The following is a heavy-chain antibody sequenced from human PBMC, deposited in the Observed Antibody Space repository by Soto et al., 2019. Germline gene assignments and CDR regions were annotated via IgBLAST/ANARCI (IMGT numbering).Heavy chain of an antibody. V-gene: IGHV3-30-3*01. CDR3: ARDGPERDRVINISPDHNYYYDMDV. J-gene: IGHJ6*02. CDR1: GFSFGTYA. Sequence: PGGSLRLSCAASGFSFGTYAMHWVRQAPGKGLEWVAVISYDGSNQYYADSVRGRFTISRDNSKNTLYLQMYSLRDDDTAVYYCARDGPERDRVINISPDHNYYYDMDVWGQGTTVTVSS. CDR2: ISYDGSNQ. D-gene: IGHD3-10*01.